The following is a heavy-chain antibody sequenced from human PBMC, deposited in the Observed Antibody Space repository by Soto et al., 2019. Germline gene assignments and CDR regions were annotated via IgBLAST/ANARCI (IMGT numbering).Heavy chain of an antibody. J-gene: IGHJ6*03. CDR1: GYTFTSYD. Sequence: GASVKVSCKASGYTFTSYDINWVRQATGQGLEWMGWMNPNSGNTGYAQKFQGRVTMTRNTSISTAYMELSSLRSEDTAVYYCARGGYDFWSGYLAPGGDYYYYMDVWGKGTTVTVSS. D-gene: IGHD3-3*01. CDR3: ARGGYDFWSGYLAPGGDYYYYMDV. CDR2: MNPNSGNT. V-gene: IGHV1-8*01.